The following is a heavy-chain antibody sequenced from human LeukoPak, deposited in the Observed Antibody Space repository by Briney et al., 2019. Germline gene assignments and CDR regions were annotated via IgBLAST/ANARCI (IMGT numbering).Heavy chain of an antibody. Sequence: PSETLSLTCTVSGGSVSSDIYYWSWIRQPPGKGLEWIGYIYYSGSTNYNPSLKSRVTISVDTSKNQFSLKLSSVTAADTAVYYCARDGWYYYGMDVWGQGTTVTVSS. J-gene: IGHJ6*02. V-gene: IGHV4-61*01. CDR1: GGSVSSDIYY. D-gene: IGHD3-10*01. CDR3: ARDGWYYYGMDV. CDR2: IYYSGST.